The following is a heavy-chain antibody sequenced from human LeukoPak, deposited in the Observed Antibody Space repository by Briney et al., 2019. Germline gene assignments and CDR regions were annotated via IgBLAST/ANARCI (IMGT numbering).Heavy chain of an antibody. V-gene: IGHV4-59*01. CDR2: IHYTGST. D-gene: IGHD3-10*01. Sequence: SETLSLTCTVSSGSINSYYWSWIRQPPGKGLECIGYIHYTGSTNYNPSLKSRVTISVDTSKNQFSLKLSSVTAADTAIYYCARGGYYGSGNYYNDRGAFDYWGQGTLVTVSS. CDR3: ARGGYYGSGNYYNDRGAFDY. CDR1: SGSINSYY. J-gene: IGHJ4*02.